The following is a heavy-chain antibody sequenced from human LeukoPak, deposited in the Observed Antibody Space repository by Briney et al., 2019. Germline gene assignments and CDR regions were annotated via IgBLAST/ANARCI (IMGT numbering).Heavy chain of an antibody. Sequence: ASVKVSCKASGYTFTSYYMHWVRQAPGQGLEWMGIINPSGGSISYAQKFQGRVTMTRDMSTSTVYMELSSLRSDDTAVYYCARGRYSSSSWSYYYYYYMDVWGKGTTVTASS. V-gene: IGHV1-46*01. CDR2: INPSGGSI. CDR3: ARGRYSSSSWSYYYYYYMDV. CDR1: GYTFTSYY. D-gene: IGHD6-6*01. J-gene: IGHJ6*03.